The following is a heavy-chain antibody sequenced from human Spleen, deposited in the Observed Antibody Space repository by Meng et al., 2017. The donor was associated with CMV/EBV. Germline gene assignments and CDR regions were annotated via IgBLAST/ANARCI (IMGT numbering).Heavy chain of an antibody. J-gene: IGHJ6*02. Sequence: GESLKISCAASGFSVSSNYMSWVRQAPGKGLEWVSVIYIGGTTYYADSVKGRFTISRDISKNTLYLQMNSLRAEDTAVYYCARDPGTVFGVDIYYYYYGLDVWGQGTTVTVSS. CDR1: GFSVSSNY. CDR2: IYIGGTT. V-gene: IGHV3-53*05. D-gene: IGHD3-3*01. CDR3: ARDPGTVFGVDIYYYYYGLDV.